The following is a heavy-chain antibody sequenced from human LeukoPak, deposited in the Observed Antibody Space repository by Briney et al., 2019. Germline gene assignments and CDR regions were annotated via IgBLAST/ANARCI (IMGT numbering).Heavy chain of an antibody. D-gene: IGHD3-22*01. CDR3: ARENYYDSSGYYISDP. J-gene: IGHJ5*02. V-gene: IGHV1-18*04. CDR1: GYSFTSYY. Sequence: ASVKVSCKASGYSFTSYYMHWVRQAPGQGLEWMGWISAYNGNTNYAQKLQGRVTMTTDTSTSTAYMELRSLRSDDTAVYYCARENYYDSSGYYISDPWGQGTLVTVSS. CDR2: ISAYNGNT.